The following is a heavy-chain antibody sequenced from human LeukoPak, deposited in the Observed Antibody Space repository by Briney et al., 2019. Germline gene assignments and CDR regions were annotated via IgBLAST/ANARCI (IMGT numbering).Heavy chain of an antibody. J-gene: IGHJ6*03. V-gene: IGHV4-59*01. Sequence: SETLSLTCTVSGGSISSYYWSWIRQPPGKGLEWIGYIYYSGSTNYNPSLKSRVTISVDTSKNQFSLKLSSVTAADTAVYYCARYERRVISTGRYDFWSGTNLEGLYYYYMDVWGKGTTVTVSS. CDR3: ARYERRVISTGRYDFWSGTNLEGLYYYYMDV. CDR1: GGSISSYY. D-gene: IGHD3-3*01. CDR2: IYYSGST.